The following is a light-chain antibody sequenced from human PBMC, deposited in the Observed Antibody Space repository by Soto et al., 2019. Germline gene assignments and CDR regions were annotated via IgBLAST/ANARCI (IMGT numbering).Light chain of an antibody. CDR2: GTS. CDR1: QSIIRY. Sequence: DIQMTQSPSSLSASVGDSVTITCRASQSIIRYLNWYQQKPGKATKLLIYGTSSLQSGVPSRFSGSGSGTDFTLTISTLQPEEFATYYCQQTFTTPCSFGQGTKLETK. V-gene: IGKV1-39*01. J-gene: IGKJ2*04. CDR3: QQTFTTPCS.